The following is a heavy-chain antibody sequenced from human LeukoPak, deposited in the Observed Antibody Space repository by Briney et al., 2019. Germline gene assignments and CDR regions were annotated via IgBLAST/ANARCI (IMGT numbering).Heavy chain of an antibody. CDR3: ARCYDNFDVALDI. CDR1: GYSFTSYY. Sequence: ASVKVSCKASGYSFTSYYIHWVRQAPGQGLEWLGIINCSGGSTSYAQKFQGRVTMTRDTSTRTVYMGLSSLRSEDTAVYYCARCYDNFDVALDIWSQGTMVTVSS. D-gene: IGHD3-9*01. CDR2: INCSGGST. J-gene: IGHJ3*02. V-gene: IGHV1-46*01.